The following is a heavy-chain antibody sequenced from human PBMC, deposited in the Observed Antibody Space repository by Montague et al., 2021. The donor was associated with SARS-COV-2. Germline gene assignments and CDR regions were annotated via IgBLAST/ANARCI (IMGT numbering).Heavy chain of an antibody. CDR3: ARMRIAAAGSPFDI. CDR1: GFSLSNTGVG. Sequence: PALVKPTQTLTLTCSFSGFSLSNTGVGVSWIRQPPGKALEWLARIDWDDDKYYSTSLKTRLTISKDTSKNQVVLTMTNMDPVDTATYYCARMRIAAAGSPFDIWGQGTMVTVSS. J-gene: IGHJ3*02. V-gene: IGHV2-70*11. CDR2: IDWDDDK. D-gene: IGHD6-13*01.